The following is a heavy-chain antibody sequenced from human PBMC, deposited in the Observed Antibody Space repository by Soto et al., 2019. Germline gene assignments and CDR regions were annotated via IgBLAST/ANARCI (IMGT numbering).Heavy chain of an antibody. CDR3: ARALSMVRGYYYYYYYMDV. CDR1: GFTFSDHY. V-gene: IGHV3-72*01. J-gene: IGHJ6*03. CDR2: TRNKANSYTT. D-gene: IGHD3-10*01. Sequence: GGSLRLSCAASGFTFSDHYMDWVRQAPGKGLEWVGRTRNKANSYTTEYAASVKGRFTISRDDSKNSLYLQMNSLKTEDTAVYYCARALSMVRGYYYYYYYMDVWGKGTTVTVSS.